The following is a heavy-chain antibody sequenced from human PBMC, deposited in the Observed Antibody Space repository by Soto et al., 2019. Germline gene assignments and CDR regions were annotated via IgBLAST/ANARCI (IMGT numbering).Heavy chain of an antibody. J-gene: IGHJ4*02. V-gene: IGHV3-33*01. CDR1: GFTFSSYG. D-gene: IGHD3-22*01. CDR2: IWYDGSNK. Sequence: GGSLRLSCAASGFTFSSYGMHWVRQAPGKGLEWVAVIWYDGSNKYYADSVKGRFTISRDNSKNTLYLQMNSLRAEDTAAYYCARDWRFTADYDSSGYVRTLGYWGQGTLVTVSS. CDR3: ARDWRFTADYDSSGYVRTLGY.